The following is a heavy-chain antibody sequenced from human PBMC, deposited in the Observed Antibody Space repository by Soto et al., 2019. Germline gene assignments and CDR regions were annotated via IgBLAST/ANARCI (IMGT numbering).Heavy chain of an antibody. CDR2: IKHDGSET. CDR3: ARGDYPFPYYCYGLDV. CDR1: GFTFNTFW. J-gene: IGHJ6*02. Sequence: GGSLRLSCAASGFTFNTFWMSWVRQSPGKGLEWVANIKHDGSETYYVDSVKGRFTISRDNAKNSLFLQMNTLRTEDTAVYYCARGDYPFPYYCYGLDVWGLGTTVTVSS. D-gene: IGHD4-17*01. V-gene: IGHV3-7*03.